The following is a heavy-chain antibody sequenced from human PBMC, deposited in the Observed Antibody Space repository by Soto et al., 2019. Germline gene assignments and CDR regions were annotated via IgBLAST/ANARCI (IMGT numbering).Heavy chain of an antibody. V-gene: IGHV1-69*06. D-gene: IGHD6-19*01. Sequence: SVKVSCKASGGTFSSYAISWVRQAPGQGLEWMGGIIPIFGTANYAQKFQGRVTITADKSTSTAYMELSSLRSEDTAVYYCARGGVAGNSYYYYYGMDVWGQGTTVTVSS. CDR2: IIPIFGTA. CDR3: ARGGVAGNSYYYYYGMDV. CDR1: GGTFSSYA. J-gene: IGHJ6*02.